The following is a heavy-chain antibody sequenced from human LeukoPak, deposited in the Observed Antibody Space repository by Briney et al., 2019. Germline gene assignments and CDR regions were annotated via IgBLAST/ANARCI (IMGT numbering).Heavy chain of an antibody. V-gene: IGHV3-21*01. CDR2: ISSSSSYI. J-gene: IGHJ5*02. Sequence: GGSLRLSCAASGFTFSSYSMNWVRQAPGKGLEWVSSISSSSSYIYYADSVKGRFTISRDNAKNSLYLQMNSLTAEDTAVYYCARAAAPSDIVVVVAPDATLGAYWFDPWGQGTLVTVSS. D-gene: IGHD2-15*01. CDR1: GFTFSSYS. CDR3: ARAAAPSDIVVVVAPDATLGAYWFDP.